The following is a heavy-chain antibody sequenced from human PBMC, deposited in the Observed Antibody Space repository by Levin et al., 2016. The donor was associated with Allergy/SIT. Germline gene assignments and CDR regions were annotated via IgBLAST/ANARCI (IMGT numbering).Heavy chain of an antibody. Sequence: VRQAPGKGLERVSSISSSSSYIYYADSVKGRFTISRDNAKNSLYLQMNSLRAEDTAVYYCARDRYDFWSGLVDYYYYGMDVWGQGTTVTVSS. CDR3: ARDRYDFWSGLVDYYYYGMDV. J-gene: IGHJ6*02. V-gene: IGHV3-21*01. D-gene: IGHD3-3*01. CDR2: ISSSSSYI.